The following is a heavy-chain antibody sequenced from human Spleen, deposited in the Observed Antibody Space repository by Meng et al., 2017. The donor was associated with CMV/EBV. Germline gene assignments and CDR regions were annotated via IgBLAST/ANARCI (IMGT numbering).Heavy chain of an antibody. J-gene: IGHJ5*02. CDR3: ARDGYSSSPGWFDP. Sequence: KASGYTFTSYGISGVRQAPGKGLEWMGWISAYNGNTNYAQKLQGRVTMTTDTSTSTAYMELRSLRSDDTAVYYCARDGYSSSPGWFDPWGQGTLVTVSS. D-gene: IGHD6-6*01. CDR1: GYTFTSYG. CDR2: ISAYNGNT. V-gene: IGHV1-18*01.